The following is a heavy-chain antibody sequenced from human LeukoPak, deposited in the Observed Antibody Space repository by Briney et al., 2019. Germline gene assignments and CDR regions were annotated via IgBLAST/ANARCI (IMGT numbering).Heavy chain of an antibody. D-gene: IGHD3-9*01. Sequence: SETLSLTCTVSGGSISSYYWSWIRQPPGKGLEWIGYIYYSGSTNYNPSLKSRVTISVDTSKNQSSLKLSSVTAADTAVYYCARENDILTGYYSNPWFDPWGQGTLVTVSS. CDR2: IYYSGST. CDR1: GGSISSYY. CDR3: ARENDILTGYYSNPWFDP. V-gene: IGHV4-59*01. J-gene: IGHJ5*02.